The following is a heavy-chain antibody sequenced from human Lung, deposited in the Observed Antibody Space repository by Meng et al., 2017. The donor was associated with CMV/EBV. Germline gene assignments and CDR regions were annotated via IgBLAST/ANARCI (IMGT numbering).Heavy chain of an antibody. CDR3: AGLIVGNGGRGN. J-gene: IGHJ4*02. V-gene: IGHV4-61*01. D-gene: IGHD1-26*01. Sequence: SETLSLTCIVSGGVVSSANYHWNWIRQTPGKGLEWIGQTWPGRGTNYNPSLESRLAISLDTSKNQFTLQLSSVTPADTAVYYCAGLIVGNGGRGNWGQGHXVTVDS. CDR2: TWPGRGT. CDR1: GGVVSSANYH.